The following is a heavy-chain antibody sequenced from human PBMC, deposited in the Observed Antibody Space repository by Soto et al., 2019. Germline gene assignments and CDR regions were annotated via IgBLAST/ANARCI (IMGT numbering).Heavy chain of an antibody. Sequence: GGSLSLSCAASGFSFSSYGMHWVRQAPGKGLEWVAVIWNDGSNKYYADPVKGRFTISRDNSKNTLYLQMNSLRAEDTAVYYCASRSPASDYWGQGTLVTVSS. CDR1: GFSFSSYG. CDR3: ASRSPASDY. J-gene: IGHJ4*02. V-gene: IGHV3-33*03. CDR2: IWNDGSNK.